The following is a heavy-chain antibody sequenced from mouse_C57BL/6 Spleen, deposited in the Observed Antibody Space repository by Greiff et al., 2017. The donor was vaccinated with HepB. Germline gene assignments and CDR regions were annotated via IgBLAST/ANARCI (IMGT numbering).Heavy chain of an antibody. D-gene: IGHD4-1*01. CDR2: IYPGNSDT. CDR3: TRSGNWDGDYYAMDY. V-gene: IGHV1-5*01. CDR1: GYTFTSYW. J-gene: IGHJ4*01. Sequence: VQLQQSGTVLARPGASVKMSCKTSGYTFTSYWMHWVKQRPGQGLEWIGAIYPGNSDTSYNQKFKGKAKLTAVTSASTAYMELSSLTNEDSAVYYCTRSGNWDGDYYAMDYWGQGTSVTVSS.